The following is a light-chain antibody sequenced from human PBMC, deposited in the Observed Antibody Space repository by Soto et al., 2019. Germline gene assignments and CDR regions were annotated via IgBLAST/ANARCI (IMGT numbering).Light chain of an antibody. V-gene: IGKV3-20*01. CDR1: QRVSSSY. CDR3: QQYGSSQYA. CDR2: GAS. J-gene: IGKJ2*01. Sequence: EIVLTKAPGTLSWSRGERATLSCRARQRVSSSYLDWYQQKPGQAPRLLIYGASSRATGIPDRLRGSGSGKDFTLTFSRMEPEEFAVYYCQQYGSSQYAFGQGTKLEIK.